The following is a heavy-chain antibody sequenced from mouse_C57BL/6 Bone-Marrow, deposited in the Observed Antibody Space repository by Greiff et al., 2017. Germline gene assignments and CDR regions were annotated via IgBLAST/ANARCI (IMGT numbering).Heavy chain of an antibody. Sequence: VQLQQSVAELVRPGASVKLSCTASGFNINNTYMHWVKQRPEQGLEWIGRIDPANGNTKYAPKFQGKATITADTSSNTAYLQLSSLTSEDTAIYYCASMEGRSGYWGQGTTVTVAA. J-gene: IGHJ2*01. V-gene: IGHV14-3*01. CDR2: IDPANGNT. D-gene: IGHD1-1*02. CDR3: ASMEGRSGY. CDR1: GFNINNTY.